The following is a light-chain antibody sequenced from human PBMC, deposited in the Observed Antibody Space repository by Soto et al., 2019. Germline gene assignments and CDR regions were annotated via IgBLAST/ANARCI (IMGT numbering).Light chain of an antibody. V-gene: IGKV3-15*01. CDR2: SAS. CDR1: QFVSTN. J-gene: IGKJ4*01. CDR3: QQFYNWPPLT. Sequence: EVVMTQSPATLSVSPGERATLSCRASQFVSTNLAWYQQKPGQAPRLLIYSASTRATGIPARFSGSGSGTEFTLTISSLQSEDSAVYYCQQFYNWPPLTFGGGTKVEIK.